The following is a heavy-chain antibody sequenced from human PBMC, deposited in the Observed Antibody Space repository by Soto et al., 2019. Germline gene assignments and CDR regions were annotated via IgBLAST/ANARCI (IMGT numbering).Heavy chain of an antibody. J-gene: IGHJ6*02. Sequence: AASVKVSCKAAGGTFSSCAISWVRQAPGQGLEWMGGIIPIFGTANYAQKFQGRVTITADKSTSTAYMELSSLRSEDTAGYHCARAYYYDSSGYRGADYYYYYGMDVWGQGTTVTV. D-gene: IGHD3-22*01. CDR2: IIPIFGTA. V-gene: IGHV1-69*06. CDR1: GGTFSSCA. CDR3: ARAYYYDSSGYRGADYYYYYGMDV.